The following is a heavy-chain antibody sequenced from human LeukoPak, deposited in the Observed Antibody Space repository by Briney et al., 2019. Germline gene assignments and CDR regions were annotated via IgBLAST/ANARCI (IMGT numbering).Heavy chain of an antibody. CDR3: AKQSSSYIYSGGTFDY. CDR1: GFTLSSYW. V-gene: IGHV3-74*01. D-gene: IGHD1-26*01. J-gene: IGHJ4*02. CDR2: MSSDESTT. Sequence: GGSLRISCAASGFTLSSYWMHWARQTPGKGLVWVSRMSSDESTTNYADSVRGRFTISRDNAKNTLYLQMDSLRAEDTAVYYCAKQSSSYIYSGGTFDYWGQGTLVTVSS.